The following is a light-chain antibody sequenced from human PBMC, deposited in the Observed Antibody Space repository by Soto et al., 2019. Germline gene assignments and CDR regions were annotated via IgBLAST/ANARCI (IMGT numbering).Light chain of an antibody. CDR1: QSLVYSDGNTY. CDR2: KVS. CDR3: MQGTHWPPYT. Sequence: DVVTTQSPLSLPVTLGQPASISCRSSQSLVYSDGNTYLTWFQQRPGQSPRRLIYKVSNRDSGVPDRFSGSGSGTDFTLRISRVEAEDVGVYYCMQGTHWPPYTFGQGTKLEIK. V-gene: IGKV2-30*01. J-gene: IGKJ2*01.